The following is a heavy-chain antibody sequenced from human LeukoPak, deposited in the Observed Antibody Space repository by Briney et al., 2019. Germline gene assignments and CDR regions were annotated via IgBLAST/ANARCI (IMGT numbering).Heavy chain of an antibody. Sequence: GGSLRLSCVASGFDFSSHAMTWVRQAPGKGLEWVSSISSSSSYIYYADSVKGRFTISRDNAKNSPYLQMNSLRAEDTAVYYCARDLIYVWGSYRFYWGQGTLVTVSS. D-gene: IGHD3-16*02. CDR3: ARDLIYVWGSYRFY. CDR2: ISSSSSYI. J-gene: IGHJ4*02. V-gene: IGHV3-21*01. CDR1: GFDFSSHA.